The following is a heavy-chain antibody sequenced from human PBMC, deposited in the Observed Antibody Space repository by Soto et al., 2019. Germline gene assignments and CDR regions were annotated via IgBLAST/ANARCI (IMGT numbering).Heavy chain of an antibody. Sequence: SETLSLTCTVSGGSSSSYYWSWIRQPPGKGLEWIGYIYYSGSTNYNPSLKSRVTISADTSKNRFSLKLRPVTAADTAVYYCARALTTVVTKWFDSWGQGTLVTV. CDR2: IYYSGST. V-gene: IGHV4-59*01. J-gene: IGHJ5*01. CDR1: GGSSSSYY. D-gene: IGHD4-17*01. CDR3: ARALTTVVTKWFDS.